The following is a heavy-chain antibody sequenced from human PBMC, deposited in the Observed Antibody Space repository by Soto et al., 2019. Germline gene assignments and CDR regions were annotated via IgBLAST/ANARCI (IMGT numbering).Heavy chain of an antibody. V-gene: IGHV4-4*07. J-gene: IGHJ6*03. Sequence: SEPLTLTCTVDSGSISCYYWSWTRQSADKGLEWIGRIYSTGITDKNPSFKSRVTMSVDTSKNQLVLKLRSVTAADTAFYYCARGTLGQRAGMDVRVKRSDVTIS. D-gene: IGHD7-27*01. CDR2: IYSTGIT. CDR3: ARGTLGQRAGMDV. CDR1: SGSISCYY.